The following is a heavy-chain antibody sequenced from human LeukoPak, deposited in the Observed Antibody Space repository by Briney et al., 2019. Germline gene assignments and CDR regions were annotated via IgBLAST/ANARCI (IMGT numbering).Heavy chain of an antibody. CDR2: INQSGSA. V-gene: IGHV4-34*01. CDR1: GGSFSGYY. Sequence: SETLSLTCAVDGGSFSGYYWTWIRQPPGMGLEWIGEINQSGSANYNPSLKSRVTISVDTSKNQFSLKVSSVTAADTAVYYCARGRNWYGTGSSPSDYWGQGTLVTVSS. CDR3: ARGRNWYGTGSSPSDY. D-gene: IGHD3-10*01. J-gene: IGHJ4*02.